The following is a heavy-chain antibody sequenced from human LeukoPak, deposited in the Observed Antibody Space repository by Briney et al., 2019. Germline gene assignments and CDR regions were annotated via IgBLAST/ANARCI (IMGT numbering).Heavy chain of an antibody. CDR3: ASGSSGYYEYYFDY. J-gene: IGHJ4*02. CDR2: IYYSGST. Sequence: SETLSLTCTVSGGSISSYYWSWIRQPPGKGLEWIGYIYYSGSTNYNPSLKSRVTISVDTSENQYSLKLSSVTAADTAVYYCASGSSGYYEYYFDYWGQGTLVTVSS. D-gene: IGHD3-22*01. V-gene: IGHV4-59*01. CDR1: GGSISSYY.